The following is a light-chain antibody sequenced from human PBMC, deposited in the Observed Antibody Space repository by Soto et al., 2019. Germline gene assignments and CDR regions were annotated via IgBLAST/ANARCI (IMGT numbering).Light chain of an antibody. CDR2: SSS. J-gene: IGKJ4*01. V-gene: IGKV1-12*01. Sequence: DIPMTQSPSSVSASVEDRVTITCRASQGISTWLAWYQQQPGKAPKLLISSSSSLQSGVPSRFSGGGSGTHFTLIISSLQPEDSATYYCQQTNPFLPLTFGGGTKVEIK. CDR1: QGISTW. CDR3: QQTNPFLPLT.